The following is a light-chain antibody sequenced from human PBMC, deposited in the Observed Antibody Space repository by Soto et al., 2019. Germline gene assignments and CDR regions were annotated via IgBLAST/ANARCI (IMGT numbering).Light chain of an antibody. V-gene: IGLV1-51*01. Sequence: QSVLTQPPSVSAAPGQSVTISCSGSSSNIRLNSVTWYQQLPGTAPKLLIYDSNNRPSGIPDRFAASKSGTSATLDITGLQSGDEADYYCGSWDTSLRTRVFGTGTKLTVL. CDR1: SSNIRLNS. CDR3: GSWDTSLRTRV. CDR2: DSN. J-gene: IGLJ1*01.